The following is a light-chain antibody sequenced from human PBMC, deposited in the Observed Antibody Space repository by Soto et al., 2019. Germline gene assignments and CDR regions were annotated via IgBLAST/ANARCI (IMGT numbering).Light chain of an antibody. J-gene: IGKJ1*01. V-gene: IGKV3D-15*01. CDR1: QSVSTN. CDR3: HSYDKWPPGT. Sequence: EIVMTQFPATLSESPGERVTLSCRASQSVSTNVAWYQQKPGEAPRLLIFDASARPVDIPGRFSGSVSGTEFTLAIGSLQPEDFAVYFCHSYDKWPPGTFGQGTKVEIK. CDR2: DAS.